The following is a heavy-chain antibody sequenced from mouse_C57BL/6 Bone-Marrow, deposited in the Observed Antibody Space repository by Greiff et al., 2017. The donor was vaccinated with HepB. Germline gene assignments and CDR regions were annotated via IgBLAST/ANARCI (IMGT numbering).Heavy chain of an antibody. V-gene: IGHV5-9-1*02. J-gene: IGHJ1*03. Sequence: EVKLVESGEGLVKPGGSLKLSCAASGFTFSSYAMSWVRQTPEKRLEWVAYISSGGDYIYYADTVKGRFTISRDNARNTLYLQMSSLNSEDTAMYYCTRERIYYYGSSYWYFDVWGTGTTVTVSS. D-gene: IGHD1-1*01. CDR1: GFTFSSYA. CDR2: ISSGGDYI. CDR3: TRERIYYYGSSYWYFDV.